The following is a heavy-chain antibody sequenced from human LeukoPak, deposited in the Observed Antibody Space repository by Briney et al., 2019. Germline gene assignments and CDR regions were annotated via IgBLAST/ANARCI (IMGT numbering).Heavy chain of an antibody. CDR1: GGSISSYY. Sequence: SETLSLTCTVSGGSISSYYWSRIRQPPGKGLEWIGNIYYSGSTNYNPSLKSRVTISVDTSKNQFSLKLSSVTTADTAVYYCARAGGFSSGYIFWGQGTLVTVSS. D-gene: IGHD3-22*01. CDR3: ARAGGFSSGYIF. J-gene: IGHJ4*02. CDR2: IYYSGST. V-gene: IGHV4-59*01.